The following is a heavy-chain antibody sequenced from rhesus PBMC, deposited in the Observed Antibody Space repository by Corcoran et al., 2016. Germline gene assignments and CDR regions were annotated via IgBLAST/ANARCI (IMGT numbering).Heavy chain of an antibody. CDR1: GGSVSSSNW. J-gene: IGHJ3*01. CDR3: ARAPRGGTRNDAFDF. D-gene: IGHD2-2*01. CDR2: VRGKLCRP. Sequence: QVQLQESGPGLVKPSETLSLTCAVSGGSVSSSNWRNWIRQPPGKGLEWIGYVRGKLCRPYSHPSLPSRVTISTGTSMNQFSLKLSSVTAADTAVYYCARAPRGGTRNDAFDFWGQGLRVTVSS. V-gene: IGHV4-65*01.